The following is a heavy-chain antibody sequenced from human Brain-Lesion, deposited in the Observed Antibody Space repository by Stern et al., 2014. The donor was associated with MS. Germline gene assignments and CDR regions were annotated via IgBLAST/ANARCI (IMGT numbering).Heavy chain of an antibody. CDR3: AEGGSYGFVY. Sequence: QVQLVQSGAEVKKTGSSLKLSCQASGNTFTNRYLHWVRQAPGQALERMGWITPFTGNNHYAHNVQDRVTITSDSSKSTTYMDISSVRSDGTSIYYCAEGGSYGFVYWGQGTLVTVSS. D-gene: IGHD4-17*01. CDR1: GNTFTNRY. V-gene: IGHV1-45*02. CDR2: ITPFTGNN. J-gene: IGHJ4*02.